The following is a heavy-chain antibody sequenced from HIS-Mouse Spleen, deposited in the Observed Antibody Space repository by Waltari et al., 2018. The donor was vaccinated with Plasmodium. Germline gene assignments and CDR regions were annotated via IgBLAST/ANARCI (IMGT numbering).Heavy chain of an antibody. J-gene: IGHJ2*01. CDR2: KKKDGSEK. V-gene: IGHV3-7*01. D-gene: IGHD6-13*01. Sequence: EVQLVESGGGLVQPGGSLRLSCAASGFTFSSYWMSWVRQAPGKGLEWVAKKKKDGSEKYYVDSVKGRLTISRDNAKNSLDLQMNSLRAEDTAVYYCASSWYWYFDLWGRGTLVTVSS. CDR3: ASSWYWYFDL. CDR1: GFTFSSYW.